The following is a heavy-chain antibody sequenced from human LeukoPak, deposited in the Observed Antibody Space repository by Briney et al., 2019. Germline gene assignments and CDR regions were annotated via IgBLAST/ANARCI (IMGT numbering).Heavy chain of an antibody. CDR1: GGTFSSYA. Sequence: SVKVSCKASGGTFSSYAISWVRQAPGQGLEWMGRIIPIFGTANYAQKFQGRATTTTDESTSTAYMELSSLRSEDTAVYYCARANFKGLTYYYDSSGYSDWGQVTLVTVSS. V-gene: IGHV1-69*05. D-gene: IGHD3-22*01. CDR3: ARANFKGLTYYYDSSGYSD. CDR2: IIPIFGTA. J-gene: IGHJ4*02.